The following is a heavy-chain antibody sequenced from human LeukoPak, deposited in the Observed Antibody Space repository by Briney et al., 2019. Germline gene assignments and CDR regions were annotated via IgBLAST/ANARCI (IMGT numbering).Heavy chain of an antibody. CDR2: IDPSGGST. J-gene: IGHJ6*02. D-gene: IGHD2-2*01. Sequence: GASVKVSCKASAYTFSSYLMHWVRQAPGQGLEWMGVIDPSGGSTGYAQKFQGRVTMTRDTSTSTVYMELSSLRSEDTALYYCARDSSPPLFAYGMDVWGQGTTVTVSS. CDR1: AYTFSSYL. CDR3: ARDSSPPLFAYGMDV. V-gene: IGHV1-46*01.